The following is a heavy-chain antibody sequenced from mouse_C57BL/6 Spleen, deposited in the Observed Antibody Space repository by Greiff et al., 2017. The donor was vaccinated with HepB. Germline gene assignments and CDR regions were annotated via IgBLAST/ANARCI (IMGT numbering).Heavy chain of an antibody. CDR3: ARAYVDYFDY. D-gene: IGHD1-1*01. CDR1: GYTFTDYY. Sequence: VKLQESGAELVRPGASVKLSCKASGYTFTDYYINWVKQRPGQGLEWIARIYPGSGNTYYNEKFKGKATLTAEKSSSTAYMQLSSLTSEDSAVYFCARAYVDYFDYWGQGTTLTVSS. V-gene: IGHV1-76*01. CDR2: IYPGSGNT. J-gene: IGHJ2*01.